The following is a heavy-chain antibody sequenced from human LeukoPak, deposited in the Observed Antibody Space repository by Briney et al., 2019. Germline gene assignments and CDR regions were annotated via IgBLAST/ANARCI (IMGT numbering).Heavy chain of an antibody. CDR2: ISSSGSTI. V-gene: IGHV3-48*03. Sequence: GGSLRLSCAASGFTFSGYEMNWVRLAPGKGLEWVSYISSSGSTIYYADSVKGRFTISRDNAKNSLYLQMNSLRAEDTAVYYCARGGIAVAEFYFDYWGQGTLVTVSS. CDR3: ARGGIAVAEFYFDY. CDR1: GFTFSGYE. J-gene: IGHJ4*02. D-gene: IGHD6-19*01.